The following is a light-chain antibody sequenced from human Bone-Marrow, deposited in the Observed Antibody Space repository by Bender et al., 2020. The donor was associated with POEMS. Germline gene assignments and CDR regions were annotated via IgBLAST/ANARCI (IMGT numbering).Light chain of an antibody. Sequence: HSALTQPPSASGSPGQSVTISCSGTNSDIGTYDYVSWYQQRPGKAPKLIISEVARRPSGVPDRFSGSKSGNTASLTVSGLQAEDEADYYCSSYAANNNLVFGGGTKLPVL. CDR2: EVA. V-gene: IGLV2-8*01. CDR3: SSYAANNNLV. CDR1: NSDIGTYDY. J-gene: IGLJ3*02.